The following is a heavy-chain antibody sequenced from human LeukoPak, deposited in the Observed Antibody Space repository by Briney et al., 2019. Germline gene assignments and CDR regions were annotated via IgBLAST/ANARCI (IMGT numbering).Heavy chain of an antibody. D-gene: IGHD2-2*01. CDR1: GGSFSGYY. Sequence: SETLSLTCAVYGGSFSGYYWSWLRQPPGKGLEWIGEINHSGSTNYNPSLKSRVTISVDTSKNQFSLKLSSVTAADTAVYYCARGSSYCSSTSCFRTKKNWFDPWGQGTLVTVSS. CDR2: INHSGST. J-gene: IGHJ5*02. V-gene: IGHV4-34*01. CDR3: ARGSSYCSSTSCFRTKKNWFDP.